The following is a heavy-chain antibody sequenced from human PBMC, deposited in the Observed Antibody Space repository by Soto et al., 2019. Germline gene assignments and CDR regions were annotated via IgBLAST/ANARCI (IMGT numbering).Heavy chain of an antibody. D-gene: IGHD2-15*01. Sequence: DVQLVESGGGLVKPGGSLRLSCEASGFTFSVSAMNWVRQAPGKGLEWVSSINGGSTSVHYADSVKGRFTISRDNANKSLSLQLNNLRVEDTAVYYCARRGGSLNYWGQGTLVSVSS. V-gene: IGHV3-21*02. CDR3: ARRGGSLNY. CDR2: INGGSTSV. CDR1: GFTFSVSA. J-gene: IGHJ4*02.